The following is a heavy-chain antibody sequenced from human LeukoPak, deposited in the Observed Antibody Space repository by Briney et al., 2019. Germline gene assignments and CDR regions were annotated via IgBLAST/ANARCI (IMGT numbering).Heavy chain of an antibody. D-gene: IGHD6-19*01. J-gene: IGHJ4*02. Sequence: PSETLSLTCAVYGGSFSSYYWSWIRQPPGKGLEWIGYIYYSGSTNYNPSLKSRVTISVDTSKNQFSLKLSSVTAADTAVYYCARGEGSGWYYFDYWGQGTLVTVSS. CDR3: ARGEGSGWYYFDY. CDR1: GGSFSSYY. V-gene: IGHV4-59*01. CDR2: IYYSGST.